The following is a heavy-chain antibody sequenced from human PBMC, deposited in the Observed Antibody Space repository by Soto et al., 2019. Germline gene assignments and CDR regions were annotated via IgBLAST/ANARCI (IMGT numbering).Heavy chain of an antibody. V-gene: IGHV3-15*07. CDR3: TXXFXRLAAFDI. CDR2: IKSKTDGGTT. J-gene: IGHJ3*02. D-gene: IGHD6-6*01. CDR1: GFTFSNAW. Sequence: EVQLVESGGGLVKPGGSLRLSCAASGFTFSNAWMNWVRQAPGKGLEWVGRIKSKTDGGTTDYAAPVKGRFTISRXXXXXXXYXXXXXXXXXXXAVYYCTXXFXRLAAFDIWGQGTMVTVSS.